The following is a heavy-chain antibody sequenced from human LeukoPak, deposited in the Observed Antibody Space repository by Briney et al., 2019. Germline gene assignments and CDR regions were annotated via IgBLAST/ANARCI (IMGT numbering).Heavy chain of an antibody. CDR1: GRRISSFY. Sequence: SDPLSLICTLSGRRISSFYWSWMRQPPGKELEWIGNIYNGGNTNYTPSLKSRVTISADTSKNQFSLRLRSVTAADTAVYYCARDSGLGSNRAFDYWGQGTLVTVSS. V-gene: IGHV4-59*01. J-gene: IGHJ4*02. D-gene: IGHD4-11*01. CDR2: IYNGGNT. CDR3: ARDSGLGSNRAFDY.